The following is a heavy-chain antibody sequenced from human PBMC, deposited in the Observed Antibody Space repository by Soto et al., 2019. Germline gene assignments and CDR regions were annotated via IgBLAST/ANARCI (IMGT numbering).Heavy chain of an antibody. CDR1: GGSVSSGSYY. V-gene: IGHV4-61*01. CDR3: ARVENYDSSGYYYARFEYYFDY. CDR2: IYYSGST. D-gene: IGHD3-22*01. Sequence: SETLSLTCTVSGGSVSSGSYYWSWIRQPPGKGLEWIGYIYYSGSTNYNPSLKSRVTISVDTSKNQFSLKLSSVTAADTAVYYCARVENYDSSGYYYARFEYYFDYWGQGTLVTVSS. J-gene: IGHJ4*02.